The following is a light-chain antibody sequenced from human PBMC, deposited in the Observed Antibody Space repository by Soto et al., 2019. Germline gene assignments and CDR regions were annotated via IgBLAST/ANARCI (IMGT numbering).Light chain of an antibody. Sequence: EIVMTQSPATLSVSPGERATLSCRASQSVRSNVAWYQQKPGQAPRLLIYGASTRATGIPARFSGSGSGTEFTLTISSLQSEDFAVYYCQQFNDWPPAYTFGQGTKLEIK. J-gene: IGKJ2*01. CDR3: QQFNDWPPAYT. V-gene: IGKV3-15*01. CDR1: QSVRSN. CDR2: GAS.